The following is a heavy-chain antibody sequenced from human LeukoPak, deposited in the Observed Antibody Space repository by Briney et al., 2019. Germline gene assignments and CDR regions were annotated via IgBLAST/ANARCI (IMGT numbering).Heavy chain of an antibody. D-gene: IGHD3-22*01. Sequence: SETLSLTCTVSGGSISSSSYSWGWIRQPPGKGLEWIGSIYYSGSTYYNPSLKSRVTISVDTSKNQFSLKLSSVTAADTAVYYCARAPYYYDSSGYPDAFDIWGQGTMVTVSS. CDR3: ARAPYYYDSSGYPDAFDI. CDR1: GGSISSSSYS. CDR2: IYYSGST. J-gene: IGHJ3*02. V-gene: IGHV4-39*01.